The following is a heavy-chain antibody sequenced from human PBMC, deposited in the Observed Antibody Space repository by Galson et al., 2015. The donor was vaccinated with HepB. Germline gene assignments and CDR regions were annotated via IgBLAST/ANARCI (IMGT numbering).Heavy chain of an antibody. V-gene: IGHV4-34*01. CDR3: ARGELTSTWAAPGY. Sequence: ETLSLTCVVSRGSLSGYFWSWIRQSPGEGLEWIGEINHSGNTNFHPSLKSRVTMSLDTSKNQFSLKLSSVTAADTAVYYCARGELTSTWAAPGYWGQGTLVTVSS. D-gene: IGHD6-13*01. CDR1: RGSLSGYF. J-gene: IGHJ4*02. CDR2: INHSGNT.